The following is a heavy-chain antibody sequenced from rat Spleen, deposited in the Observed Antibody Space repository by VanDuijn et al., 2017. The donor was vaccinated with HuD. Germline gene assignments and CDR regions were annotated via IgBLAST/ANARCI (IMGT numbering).Heavy chain of an antibody. Sequence: EVQLVESGGGLVQPGRSMKLSCAASGFTFSNYYMAWVRQAPTKGLEWVASISTGGGNTYYRDSVKGRFTISRDNAKSTLYLQMDSLRSEDTATYYCAREIPYYYSSYKYVMDAWGQGASVTVSS. CDR3: AREIPYYYSSYKYVMDA. J-gene: IGHJ4*01. D-gene: IGHD1-2*01. V-gene: IGHV5-25*01. CDR1: GFTFSNYY. CDR2: ISTGGGNT.